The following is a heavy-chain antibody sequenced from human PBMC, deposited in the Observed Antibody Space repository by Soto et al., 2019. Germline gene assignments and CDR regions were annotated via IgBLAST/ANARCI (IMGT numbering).Heavy chain of an antibody. V-gene: IGHV4-30-4*01. CDR1: GDSISGGDYY. D-gene: IGHD3-22*01. J-gene: IGHJ4*02. CDR2: IYYNRNT. CDR3: ARHYDSSGGFDY. Sequence: QVQLQESGPGLVKPSHTLSLTCTVSGDSISGGDYYWSWIRQPPGRGLEWIGYIYYNRNTYYNPSLKSRGTISVDTSQNQFSLKLRSVTAADTAGYCRARHYDSSGGFDYWGQGTLVTVSS.